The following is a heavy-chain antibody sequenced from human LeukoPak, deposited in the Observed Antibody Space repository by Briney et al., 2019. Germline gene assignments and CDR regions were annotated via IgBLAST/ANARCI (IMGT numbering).Heavy chain of an antibody. CDR3: AGTMVRGVHNWFDP. Sequence: ASVKVSCKASGGTFSSCAISWVRQAPGQGLEWMGGIIPILGIANYAQKFQGRVTITADKSTSTAYMELSSLRSEDTAVYYCAGTMVRGVHNWFDPWGQGTLVTVSS. CDR2: IIPILGIA. J-gene: IGHJ5*02. D-gene: IGHD3-10*01. CDR1: GGTFSSCA. V-gene: IGHV1-69*10.